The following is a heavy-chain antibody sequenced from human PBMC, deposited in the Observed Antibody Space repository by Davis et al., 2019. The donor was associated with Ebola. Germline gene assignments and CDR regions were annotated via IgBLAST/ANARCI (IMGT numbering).Heavy chain of an antibody. V-gene: IGHV1-46*03. Sequence: ASVTVSCKASGYTFTNYYMHWVRQAPGQGLEWMGMINPNDGRTIYAQKFQGRVTVTSDTSTTTVYMDLSSLRSEDTALYYCTTPGGQDSGYDVFDIWGQGTMVTVSS. CDR1: GYTFTNYY. CDR3: TTPGGQDSGYDVFDI. J-gene: IGHJ3*02. CDR2: INPNDGRT. D-gene: IGHD5-12*01.